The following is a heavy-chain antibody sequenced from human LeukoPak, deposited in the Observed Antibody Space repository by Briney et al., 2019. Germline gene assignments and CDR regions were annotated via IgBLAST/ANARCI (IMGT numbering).Heavy chain of an antibody. V-gene: IGHV4-4*07. D-gene: IGHD6-13*01. Sequence: SETPSLTCTVSGGSISSYYWSWIRQPAGKGLEWIGRIYSTGSTNYNPSLKSRVTMSVDTSKNQFSLRLRSVTAADTAVYYCAKQITSACTAGFYFLGQGALVTVSS. CDR3: AKQITSACTAGFYF. J-gene: IGHJ4*02. CDR1: GGSISSYY. CDR2: IYSTGST.